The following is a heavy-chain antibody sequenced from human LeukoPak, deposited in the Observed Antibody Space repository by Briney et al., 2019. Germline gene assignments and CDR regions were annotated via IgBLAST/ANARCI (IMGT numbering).Heavy chain of an antibody. CDR3: AREGLTVTIIDY. Sequence: GGSLRLSCPASGFTFSSYNMNWVRQAPGKGLEWVSSISSSSSYIYYADSVKGRFTISRDNAKNSLYLQMNSLRAEDTAVYYCAREGLTVTIIDYWGQGTLVTVSS. CDR2: ISSSSSYI. D-gene: IGHD4-11*01. CDR1: GFTFSSYN. V-gene: IGHV3-21*01. J-gene: IGHJ4*02.